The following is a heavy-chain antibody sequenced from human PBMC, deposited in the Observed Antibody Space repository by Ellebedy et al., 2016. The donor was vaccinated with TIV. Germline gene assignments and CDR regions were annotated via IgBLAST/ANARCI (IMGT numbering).Heavy chain of an antibody. Sequence: PGGSLRLSCAASGFTFSSYAMSWVRQAPGKGPEWVSGITGSGDRSFYAASVKGRFTFSRDNSKNTLSLQMDNLRAEDTGVYYCAKEAAATGIPYFDYWGQGTLVTVSP. J-gene: IGHJ4*02. CDR2: ITGSGDRS. CDR1: GFTFSSYA. V-gene: IGHV3-23*01. D-gene: IGHD6-13*01. CDR3: AKEAAATGIPYFDY.